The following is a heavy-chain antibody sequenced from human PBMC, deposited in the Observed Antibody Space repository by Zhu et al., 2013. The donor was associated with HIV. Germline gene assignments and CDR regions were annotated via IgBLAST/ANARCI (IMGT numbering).Heavy chain of an antibody. CDR3: ARGDYYDSSGYYDY. CDR1: GYNFVDYY. V-gene: IGHV1-2*02. D-gene: IGHD3-22*01. CDR2: INPNTGGT. J-gene: IGHJ4*02. Sequence: QVHLEQFGAELQKPGASVKVSCKTSGYNFVDYYIFWVRQVPGQGLEWMGWINPNTGGTDYAQKFQGRVTMTRDTSISTAYIDLRSLRSDDTAVYYCARGDYYDSSGYYDYWGQGTLVTVSS.